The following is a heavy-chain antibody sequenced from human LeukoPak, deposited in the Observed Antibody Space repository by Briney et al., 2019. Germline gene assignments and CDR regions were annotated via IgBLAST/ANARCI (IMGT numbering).Heavy chain of an antibody. V-gene: IGHV3-48*02. CDR2: ISNRSSTI. D-gene: IGHD3-10*01. Sequence: PGGSLRLSLAASGFTFSRYSMNWVRQPPAKGLEGVSYISNRSSTIYYADSVNGRFTITRDNAKTSLYLQMNSLRDEDTAVYCCARDLDYYGSGNDYWGQGTLVTVSS. CDR3: ARDLDYYGSGNDY. CDR1: GFTFSRYS. J-gene: IGHJ4*02.